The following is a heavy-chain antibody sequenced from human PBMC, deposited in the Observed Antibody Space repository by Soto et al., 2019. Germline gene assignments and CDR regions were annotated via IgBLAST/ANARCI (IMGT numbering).Heavy chain of an antibody. D-gene: IGHD3-22*01. J-gene: IGHJ2*01. CDR2: IPTTSTPI. V-gene: IGHV3-48*01. Sequence: EFQLVESGGGLVQPGGSLRLSCAASGFTFSTYNMVWVRQAPGKGLEWLSYIPTTSTPIYYADSVKGRFTISRDNAKNSLYLQMNSLRAEDTAVYYCARYYDSSAPDLWGRGTRVTVSS. CDR3: ARYYDSSAPDL. CDR1: GFTFSTYN.